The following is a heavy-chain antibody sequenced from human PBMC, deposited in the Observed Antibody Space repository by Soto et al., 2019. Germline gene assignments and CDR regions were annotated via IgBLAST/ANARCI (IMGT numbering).Heavy chain of an antibody. CDR2: ISYDGSNK. Sequence: GGSLRLSCAASGFTFSSYAMHRVRQAPGKGLEWVAVISYDGSNKYYADSVKGRFTISRDNSKNTLYLQMNSLRAEDTAVYYCARERTMIVVVISHYFDYWGQGTLVTVSS. D-gene: IGHD3-22*01. CDR1: GFTFSSYA. J-gene: IGHJ4*02. CDR3: ARERTMIVVVISHYFDY. V-gene: IGHV3-30-3*01.